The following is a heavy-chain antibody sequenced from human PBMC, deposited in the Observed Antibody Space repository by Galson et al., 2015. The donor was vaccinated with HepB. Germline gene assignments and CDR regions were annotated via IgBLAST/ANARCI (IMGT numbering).Heavy chain of an antibody. D-gene: IGHD5-18*01. J-gene: IGHJ4*02. Sequence: SLRLSCAASGFTFSSYAMHWVRQAPGKGLEWVAVISYDGSNKYYADSVKGRFTISRDNSKNTLYLQMNSLRAEDTAVYYCARSSMGGYSHEMYYWGQGTLVTVSS. CDR1: GFTFSSYA. V-gene: IGHV3-30*04. CDR3: ARSSMGGYSHEMYY. CDR2: ISYDGSNK.